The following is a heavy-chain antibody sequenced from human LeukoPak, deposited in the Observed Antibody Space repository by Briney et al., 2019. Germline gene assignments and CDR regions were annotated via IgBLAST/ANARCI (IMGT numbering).Heavy chain of an antibody. Sequence: ASVKVSCKSSGYTFTSYCISWVRQAPGQGREGMGWMSAYNGNTNCAEKLQGRVTMNTDTSTSTAYMELRSLKSDDTAVYYRANEYGRDWFDPWRQGTLVTVSS. D-gene: IGHD2/OR15-2a*01. J-gene: IGHJ5*02. CDR3: ANEYGRDWFDP. V-gene: IGHV1-18*01. CDR2: MSAYNGNT. CDR1: GYTFTSYC.